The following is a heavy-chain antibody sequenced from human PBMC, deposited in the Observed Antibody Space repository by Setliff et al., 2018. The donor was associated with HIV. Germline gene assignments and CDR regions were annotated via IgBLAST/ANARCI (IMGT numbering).Heavy chain of an antibody. CDR2: IRRKANGYTT. CDR3: ASGSNQERSDYYYAFDIWGQGTMVTSPQVSGYYYFDN. CDR1: GFTFSDHY. J-gene: IGHJ4*02. V-gene: IGHV3-72*01. Sequence: PGGSLRLSCAASGFTFSDHYMDWVRQAPGKGLEWVGRIRRKANGYTTKYAASVKGRFTISRYDSRNSLYLQMNSLKIEDTAVYYCASGSNQERSDYYYAFDIWGQGTMVTSPQVSGYYYFDNWGQGALVTVSS. D-gene: IGHD3-22*01.